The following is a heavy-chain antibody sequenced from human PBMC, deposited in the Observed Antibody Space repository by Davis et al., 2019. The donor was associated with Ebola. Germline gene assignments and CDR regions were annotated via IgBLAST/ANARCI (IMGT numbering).Heavy chain of an antibody. D-gene: IGHD3-9*01. CDR3: ARIFGWPGRTWFDS. Sequence: SGPTLVKPAQTLTLTCSFSGFSLRASGVCVTWIRQPPGKALEWLALIDWDDDKYYNTSLETRLTISKDTSTNQVVLSMTNLGPVDTATYYCARIFGWPGRTWFDSWGQGTLVTVSS. CDR2: IDWDDDK. V-gene: IGHV2-70*01. CDR1: GFSLRASGVC. J-gene: IGHJ5*01.